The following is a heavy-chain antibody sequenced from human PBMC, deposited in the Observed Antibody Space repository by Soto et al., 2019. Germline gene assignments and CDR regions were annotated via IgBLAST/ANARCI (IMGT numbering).Heavy chain of an antibody. V-gene: IGHV1-3*01. Sequence: GPSVKVSCKASGYTFTSYAMHWVRQAPGQRLEWMGWINAGNGNTKYSQKFQGRVTITRDTSASTAYMELSSLRSEDTAVYYCARGYCSGGSCYWRGRFDYWGQGTLVTVSS. CDR1: GYTFTSYA. J-gene: IGHJ4*02. D-gene: IGHD2-15*01. CDR2: INAGNGNT. CDR3: ARGYCSGGSCYWRGRFDY.